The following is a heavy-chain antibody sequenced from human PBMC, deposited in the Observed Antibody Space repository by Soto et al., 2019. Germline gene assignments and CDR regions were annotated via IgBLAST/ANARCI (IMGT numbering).Heavy chain of an antibody. V-gene: IGHV1-18*01. CDR1: GYTFTSYG. CDR3: ASEKRVATSVGYYYYSMDV. J-gene: IGHJ6*02. CDR2: ISAYNGNT. Sequence: ASVKVSCKASGYTFTSYGISWVRQAPGQGLEWMGWISAYNGNTNYAQKLQGRVTMTTDTSTSTAYMELRSLRSDDTAVYYCASEKRVATSVGYYYYSMDVWGQGTTVTVSS. D-gene: IGHD5-12*01.